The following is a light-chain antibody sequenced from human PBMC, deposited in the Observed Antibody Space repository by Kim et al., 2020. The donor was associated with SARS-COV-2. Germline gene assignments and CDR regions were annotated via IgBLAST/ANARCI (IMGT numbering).Light chain of an antibody. V-gene: IGKV1-27*01. CDR3: QKYNSAPWT. Sequence: ASIGDRVTISCRASQDIANSLAWYQQKPGKVPQVLIYAASTLQSGVPSRFSGSGSGTEFTLTIDSLQTEDVATYYCQKYNSAPWTFGPGTKVDIK. J-gene: IGKJ1*01. CDR2: AAS. CDR1: QDIANS.